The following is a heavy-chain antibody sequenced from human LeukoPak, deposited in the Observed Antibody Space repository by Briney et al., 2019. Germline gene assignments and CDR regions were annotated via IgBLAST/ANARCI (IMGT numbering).Heavy chain of an antibody. CDR3: AGSGAYGHNPFDY. CDR2: INPNSGGT. D-gene: IGHD1-14*01. CDR1: GYIFTGYY. V-gene: IGHV1-2*02. Sequence: ASVKVSCKASGYIFTGYYIHWVRQAPGQGLEWMGWINPNSGGTNYAQKFQGRVTMTRDTSISTAYMELSRLRSDDTAVYYCAGSGAYGHNPFDYWGQGTLVTVSS. J-gene: IGHJ4*02.